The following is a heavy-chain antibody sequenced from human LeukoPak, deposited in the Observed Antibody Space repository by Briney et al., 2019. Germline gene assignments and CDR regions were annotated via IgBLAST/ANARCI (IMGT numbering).Heavy chain of an antibody. J-gene: IGHJ4*02. V-gene: IGHV3-48*03. CDR1: GFTFSSYE. CDR2: ISSSGSTI. Sequence: GGSLRLSCEASGFTFSSYEMNWVRQAPGKGLEWVSYISSSGSTIYYADSVKGRFTISRDNAKNSLYLQMNSLRAEDTAVYYCARVRIAGDYFDYWGQGTLFTVSS. D-gene: IGHD1-14*01. CDR3: ARVRIAGDYFDY.